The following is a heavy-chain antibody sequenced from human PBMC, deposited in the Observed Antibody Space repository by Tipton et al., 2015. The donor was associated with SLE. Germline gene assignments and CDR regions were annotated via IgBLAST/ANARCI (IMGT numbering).Heavy chain of an antibody. Sequence: GLVKPSETLSLTCAVYGGSFSGYSYNWIRQAPGKGPEWIGEISHSGSANYSASLKSRVTMSLDKSNNQFSLRLSSVTAADTAVYYCARGVSGYFSYCYMDVWGKGTTVTISS. V-gene: IGHV4-34*01. D-gene: IGHD3-16*01. J-gene: IGHJ6*03. CDR1: GGSFSGYS. CDR2: ISHSGSA. CDR3: ARGVSGYFSYCYMDV.